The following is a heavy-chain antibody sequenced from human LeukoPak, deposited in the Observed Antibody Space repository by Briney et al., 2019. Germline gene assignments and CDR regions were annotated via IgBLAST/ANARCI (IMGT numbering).Heavy chain of an antibody. V-gene: IGHV4-61*01. J-gene: IGHJ2*01. D-gene: IGHD3-16*02. Sequence: PSETLSLTCSVSDYSISSGYYWSWIRQPPGKGLEWIGYIYYSGSTNYNPSLKSRVTISVDTSKNQFSLKLSSVTAADTAVYYCARDIGNWYFDLWGRGTLVTVSS. CDR2: IYYSGST. CDR1: DYSISSGYY. CDR3: ARDIGNWYFDL.